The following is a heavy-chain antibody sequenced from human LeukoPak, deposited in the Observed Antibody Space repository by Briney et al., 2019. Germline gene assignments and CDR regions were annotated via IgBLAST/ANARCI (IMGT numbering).Heavy chain of an antibody. CDR3: ARDRYSSSGSEYFDL. D-gene: IGHD6-13*01. J-gene: IGHJ2*01. CDR2: IYHSGST. CDR1: GYSISSGYY. Sequence: SETLSLTCAVSGYSISSGYYWGWIRQPPGKGLEWIGSIYHSGSTYYNPSLKSRVTISVDTSKNQFSLKLSPVTAADTAVYYCARDRYSSSGSEYFDLWGRGTLVTVSS. V-gene: IGHV4-38-2*02.